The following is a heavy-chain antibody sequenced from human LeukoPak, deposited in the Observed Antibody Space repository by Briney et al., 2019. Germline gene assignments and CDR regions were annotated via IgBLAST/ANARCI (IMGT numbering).Heavy chain of an antibody. J-gene: IGHJ2*01. Sequence: SETLSLTCTVSGGSISGYYWSWVRQPPGKGLEWVGYIYYSGSTNYNPSLKSRVPISVDTSENQFSLKLSSVTAADTAVYFCARQASWLPYFDLWGRGTLVTVSS. D-gene: IGHD2-2*01. CDR3: ARQASWLPYFDL. CDR2: IYYSGST. V-gene: IGHV4-59*08. CDR1: GGSISGYY.